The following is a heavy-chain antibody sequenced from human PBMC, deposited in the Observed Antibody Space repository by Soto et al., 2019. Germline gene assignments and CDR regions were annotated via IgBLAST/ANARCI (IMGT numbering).Heavy chain of an antibody. CDR2: ITSDGSET. D-gene: IGHD5-18*01. CDR1: GFTFSSYA. CDR3: AKNRPTWIQLWSLDY. J-gene: IGHJ4*02. V-gene: IGHV3-74*01. Sequence: GGFLRLSCAASGFTFSSYAMHWVRQVPGKGLEWVSRITSDGSETLYADSVKGRFTISRDNSKNTLYLQMNSLRADDTAVYYCAKNRPTWIQLWSLDYWGQGTLVTVSS.